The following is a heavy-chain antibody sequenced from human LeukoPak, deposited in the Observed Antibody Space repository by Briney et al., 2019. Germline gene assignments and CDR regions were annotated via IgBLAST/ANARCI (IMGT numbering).Heavy chain of an antibody. CDR1: GFTFSSYG. CDR3: ARVGPTPYCSGGSCYSMDY. CDR2: IWYDGSNK. D-gene: IGHD2-15*01. Sequence: GRSLRLTCAASGFTFSSYGMHWVRQAPGKGLEWVAGIWYDGSNKYYADSVKGRFTISRDNSKNTLYLQMNSLRAEDTAVYYCARVGPTPYCSGGSCYSMDYWGQGTLVTVSS. J-gene: IGHJ4*02. V-gene: IGHV3-33*01.